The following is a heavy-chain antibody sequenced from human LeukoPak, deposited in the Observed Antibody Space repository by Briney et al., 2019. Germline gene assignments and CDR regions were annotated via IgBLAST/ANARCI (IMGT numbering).Heavy chain of an antibody. J-gene: IGHJ4*02. V-gene: IGHV4-59*08. CDR2: IYYSGST. CDR3: ARYDVWGTYRAFDY. CDR1: GGSISSYY. Sequence: PSETLSLTCTVSGGSISSYYWSWIRQPPGKGLEWIGYIYYSGSTYYNPSLKSRVTISVDTSKNQFSLKLSSVTAADTAVYYCARYDVWGTYRAFDYWGQGTLVTVSP. D-gene: IGHD3-16*02.